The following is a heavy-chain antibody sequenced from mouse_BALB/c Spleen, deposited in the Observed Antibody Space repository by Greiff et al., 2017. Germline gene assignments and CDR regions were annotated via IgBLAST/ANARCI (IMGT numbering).Heavy chain of an antibody. J-gene: IGHJ2*01. CDR3: ARDDYADY. D-gene: IGHD2-4*01. V-gene: IGHV1S135*01. CDR1: GYSFTGYN. Sequence: EVKLMESGPELVKPGGSVKISCKASGYSFTGYNMNWVKQSHGKRLEWIGYIYPYYGGTSYNQKFKGTATLTVDKSTSTAYMQLKSLTSEDSAVYYSARDDYADYWGQGTTLTVSS. CDR2: IYPYYGGT.